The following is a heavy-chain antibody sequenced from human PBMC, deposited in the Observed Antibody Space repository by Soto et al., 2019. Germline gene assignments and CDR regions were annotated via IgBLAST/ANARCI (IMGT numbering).Heavy chain of an antibody. Sequence: QVQLVQSGAEVKKPGSSVKVSCKASGGTFSNYAFTWVRQAPGQGLEWMGGLIPISGTSKYAQNFQGRVVISADESRRTASMELTSLRYEDTAVYYCATSLVGDTTRWFFDHWGQGTLVTVSS. D-gene: IGHD1-26*01. CDR3: ATSLVGDTTRWFFDH. CDR1: GGTFSNYA. CDR2: LIPISGTS. V-gene: IGHV1-69*01. J-gene: IGHJ4*02.